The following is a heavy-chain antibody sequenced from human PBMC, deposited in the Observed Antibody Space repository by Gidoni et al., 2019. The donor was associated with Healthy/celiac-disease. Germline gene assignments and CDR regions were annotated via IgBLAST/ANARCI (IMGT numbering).Heavy chain of an antibody. CDR3: ARDLAVAGDY. CDR2: IEQDGSEK. Sequence: EVQLVESGGGVVQPGWSLSLSCAASGFTFSSYWMSWVRQAPGKGLEWVANIEQDGSEKYYGDSVKGRFTISRDNAKDSLYLQMNSLRAEDTAVYYCARDLAVAGDYWGQGTLVTVSS. J-gene: IGHJ4*02. D-gene: IGHD6-19*01. V-gene: IGHV3-7*01. CDR1: GFTFSSYW.